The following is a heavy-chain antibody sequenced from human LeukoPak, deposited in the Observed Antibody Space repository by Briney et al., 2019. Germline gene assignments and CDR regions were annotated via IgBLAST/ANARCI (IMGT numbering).Heavy chain of an antibody. V-gene: IGHV1-18*01. Sequence: ASVKVSCKASGYTFTSYGISWVRQAPGQGLEWMGWTSAYNGNTKYAQKLQGRVTMTTDTSTSTAYMELRSLRSDDTAVYFCARDPRTVVTSEALDYWGQGTLVTVSS. CDR3: ARDPRTVVTSEALDY. J-gene: IGHJ4*02. CDR2: TSAYNGNT. D-gene: IGHD4-23*01. CDR1: GYTFTSYG.